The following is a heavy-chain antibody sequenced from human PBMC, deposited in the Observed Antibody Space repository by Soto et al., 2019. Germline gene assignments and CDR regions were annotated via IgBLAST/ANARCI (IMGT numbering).Heavy chain of an antibody. J-gene: IGHJ5*01. D-gene: IGHD1-26*01. V-gene: IGHV4-31*03. CDR3: ARHSASWQWFDY. Sequence: QVQLQESGPGLLKPSQTLSLTCSVSGGSISSGGYYWSWIRQHPEKGLEWIGNIYYSGSTNYNPSLKSRVIISVATSSNRFSLDLRSVTAADPAIYYCARHSASWQWFDYWGQGTLVTVSS. CDR2: IYYSGST. CDR1: GGSISSGGYY.